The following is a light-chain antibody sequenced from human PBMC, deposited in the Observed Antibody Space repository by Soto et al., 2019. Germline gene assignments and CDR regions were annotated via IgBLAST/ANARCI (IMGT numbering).Light chain of an antibody. V-gene: IGKV3-15*01. Sequence: EVVLTQSPGTLSLSLGERATLSRRGRQNVSDIYLAWYQQKPGQAPRLLIYGASTRATGIPARFSGSGSGTEFTLTINSLQSEDFAVYYCQQYNNWPRTFGQGTKVDI. CDR1: QNVSDIY. J-gene: IGKJ1*01. CDR3: QQYNNWPRT. CDR2: GAS.